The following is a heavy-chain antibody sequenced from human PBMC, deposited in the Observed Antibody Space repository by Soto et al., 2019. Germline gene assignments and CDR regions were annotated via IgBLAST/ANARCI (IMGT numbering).Heavy chain of an antibody. D-gene: IGHD3-22*01. J-gene: IGHJ4*02. V-gene: IGHV4-39*01. CDR3: ARHGDYYDSSGYPAPFDY. CDR1: GGSIISSSYY. CDR2: IYYSGST. Sequence: SETLSLTCTVSGGSIISSSYYWGWIRQPPGKGLEWIGSIYYSGSTYYNPSLKSRVTISVDTSKNQFSLKLSSVTAADTAVYYCARHGDYYDSSGYPAPFDYWGQGTLVTVSS.